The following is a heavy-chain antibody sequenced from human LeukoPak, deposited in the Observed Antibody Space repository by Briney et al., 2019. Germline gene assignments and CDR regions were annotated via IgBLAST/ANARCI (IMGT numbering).Heavy chain of an antibody. V-gene: IGHV3-48*04. CDR2: ISGSSNGSTSIT. J-gene: IGHJ4*02. Sequence: TGGSLRLSCEFSGIIFSTYAMNWVRQAPGKGLEWISYISGSSNGSTSITQYADSVKGRFTISRDNAKNSLHLQMDSLSAVDTAVYYCARDFWSGYYTEDWGQGALVIVSS. CDR1: GIIFSTYA. CDR3: ARDFWSGYYTED. D-gene: IGHD3-3*01.